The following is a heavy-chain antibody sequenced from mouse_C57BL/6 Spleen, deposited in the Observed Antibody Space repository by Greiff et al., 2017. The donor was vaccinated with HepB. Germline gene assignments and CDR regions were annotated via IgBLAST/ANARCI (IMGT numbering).Heavy chain of an antibody. J-gene: IGHJ1*03. CDR2: ISGGGGNT. CDR3: AGITTVVAWYFDV. CDR1: GFTFSSYT. V-gene: IGHV5-9*01. Sequence: EVQRVESGGGLVKPGGSLKLSCAASGFTFSSYTMSWVRQTPEKRLEWVATISGGGGNTYYPDSVKGRFTISRDNAKNTLYLQMSSLRSEDTALYYCAGITTVVAWYFDVWGTGTTVTVSS. D-gene: IGHD1-1*01.